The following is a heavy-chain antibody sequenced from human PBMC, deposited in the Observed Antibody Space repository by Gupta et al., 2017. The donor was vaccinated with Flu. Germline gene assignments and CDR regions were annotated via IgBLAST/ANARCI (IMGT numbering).Heavy chain of an antibody. V-gene: IGHV1-2*02. D-gene: IGHD5-12*01. Sequence: VRQAPGQGLEWMGWINPNSGGTNYAQKFQGRVTMTRDTSTSTAYMELSRLRSDDTAVYYCARVDIVATTLDYWGQGTLVTVSS. CDR2: INPNSGGT. J-gene: IGHJ4*02. CDR3: ARVDIVATTLDY.